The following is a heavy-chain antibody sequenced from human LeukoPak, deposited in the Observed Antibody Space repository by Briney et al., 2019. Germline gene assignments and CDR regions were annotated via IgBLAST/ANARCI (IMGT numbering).Heavy chain of an antibody. CDR1: GLTFSNYA. V-gene: IGHV3-23*01. CDR3: AKSRSSSWYFWELSYDDY. Sequence: GGSLRLSCAASGLTFSNYAMTWVRQAPGKGLEWVSLISGGGDSTSYADSVEGRFTISRDNSKNTLYLQINSLRAEDTAVYYCAKSRSSSWYFWELSYDDYWGQGTLVTVSS. CDR2: ISGGGDST. D-gene: IGHD6-13*01. J-gene: IGHJ4*02.